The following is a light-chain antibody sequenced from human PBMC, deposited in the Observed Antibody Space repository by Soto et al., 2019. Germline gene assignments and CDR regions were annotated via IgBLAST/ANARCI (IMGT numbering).Light chain of an antibody. Sequence: EIVLTQSPGTLSLSPGERATLSCRASQSVSSSYLAWYQQKPGQAPRLLIYGASNRATGIPDRFGGSGSGTDFTLTISRLEPEDFAVYYCQHYGSSRWTFGQGTKVEIK. J-gene: IGKJ1*01. V-gene: IGKV3-20*01. CDR1: QSVSSSY. CDR3: QHYGSSRWT. CDR2: GAS.